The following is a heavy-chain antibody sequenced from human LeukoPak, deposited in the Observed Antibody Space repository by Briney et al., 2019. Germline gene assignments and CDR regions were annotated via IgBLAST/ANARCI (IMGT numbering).Heavy chain of an antibody. CDR1: GFTFSSYA. J-gene: IGHJ4*02. Sequence: GGSLRLSCAASGFTFSSYAMSWARQAPGKGLEWVANIKYDGSEKYYVDSVKGRFTISRDNAKNSLYLQMNSLRAEDTAVYYCASGFLDDFWSGHFWGQGTLVTVSS. CDR2: IKYDGSEK. CDR3: ASGFLDDFWSGHF. V-gene: IGHV3-7*01. D-gene: IGHD3-3*01.